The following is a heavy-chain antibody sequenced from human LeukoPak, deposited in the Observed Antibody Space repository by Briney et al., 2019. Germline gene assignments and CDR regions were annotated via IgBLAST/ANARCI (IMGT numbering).Heavy chain of an antibody. J-gene: IGHJ4*02. CDR1: GFTLSSYW. Sequence: GGSLSLSRAASGFTLSSYWMSWVRPAPRKGLEGVANIKQDGRENYYAASMKGRFTIAKDNAKNSRYLQMNSLRAEDTAVYYGAKDLKRVRGELQFDYWGQGTLVTVSS. D-gene: IGHD3-10*01. CDR2: IKQDGREN. CDR3: AKDLKRVRGELQFDY. V-gene: IGHV3-7*01.